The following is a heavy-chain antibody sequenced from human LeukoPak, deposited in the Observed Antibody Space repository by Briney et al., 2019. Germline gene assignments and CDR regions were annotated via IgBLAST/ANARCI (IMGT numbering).Heavy chain of an antibody. CDR2: NHHSGST. Sequence: SETLSLTCTVSGYSISSGYYWGWIRQPPGKGLEWIGSNHHSGSTSYNPSLKSRVTISVDTSKNQFSLKQSSMTAAGTAVYYCARRRRDGYNTGLRWGQGTLVAVSS. J-gene: IGHJ4*02. CDR1: GYSISSGYY. V-gene: IGHV4-38-2*02. CDR3: ARRRRDGYNTGLR. D-gene: IGHD5-24*01.